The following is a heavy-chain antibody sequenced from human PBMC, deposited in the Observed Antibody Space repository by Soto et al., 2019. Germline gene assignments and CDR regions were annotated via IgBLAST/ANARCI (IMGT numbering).Heavy chain of an antibody. V-gene: IGHV3-33*01. CDR1: GFTFRTYG. J-gene: IGHJ4*02. CDR2: IWYDGSNK. Sequence: QVQLVESGGGVVQPGRSLRLSCAGSGFTFRTYGLHWVRQAPGKGLEWVAVIWYDGSNKYYADSVKGRFTISRDDSKNTLYLQLNSLRAEDRALYYCAGDIGVAQYVLDYWGQGTLVTVSS. D-gene: IGHD2-8*01. CDR3: AGDIGVAQYVLDY.